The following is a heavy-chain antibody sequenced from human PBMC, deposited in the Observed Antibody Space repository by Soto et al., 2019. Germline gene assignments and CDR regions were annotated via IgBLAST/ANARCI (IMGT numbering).Heavy chain of an antibody. J-gene: IGHJ1*01. Sequence: EVQLVESGGGLVKPGGSLRLSCAASGFTFSSYSMNWVRQAPGKGLEWVSSISSSSSYIYYAYSVKGRFTISRDNAKNSLYLQMNSLRAAETDVYYCARDLGHTYYYDSSGPINMLFQHWGQGTLVTVSS. V-gene: IGHV3-21*01. CDR1: GFTFSSYS. CDR3: ARDLGHTYYYDSSGPINMLFQH. D-gene: IGHD3-22*01. CDR2: ISSSSSYI.